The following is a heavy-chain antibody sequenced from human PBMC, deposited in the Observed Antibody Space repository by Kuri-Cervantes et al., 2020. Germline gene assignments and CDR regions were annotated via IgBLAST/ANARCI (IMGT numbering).Heavy chain of an antibody. V-gene: IGHV4-39*01. CDR3: ARLATYYYDSSDFDP. D-gene: IGHD3-22*01. Sequence: SETLSLTCTVSGGSISSSSYYWGWIRQPPGKGLEWIGSIYYSGSTYYNPSLKSRVTISIDMSKNQFSLKLSSVTAADTAVYYCARLATYYYDSSDFDPWGQGTLVTVSS. CDR1: GGSISSSSYY. CDR2: IYYSGST. J-gene: IGHJ5*02.